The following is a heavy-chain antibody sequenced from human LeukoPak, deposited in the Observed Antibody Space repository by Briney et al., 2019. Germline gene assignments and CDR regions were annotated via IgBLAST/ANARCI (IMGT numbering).Heavy chain of an antibody. CDR2: IYYSGST. Sequence: PSQTLSLTCTVSGGSISSGGYYWSWIRQHPGKGLEWIGYIYYSGSTYYNPSLKSRVTISVDTSKNQFSLKLSSVTAADTAVYYCARGALYSSSPRPAGRPAYFDYWAREPWSPSPQ. V-gene: IGHV4-31*03. CDR1: GGSISSGGYY. D-gene: IGHD6-6*01. J-gene: IGHJ4*02. CDR3: ARGALYSSSPRPAGRPAYFDY.